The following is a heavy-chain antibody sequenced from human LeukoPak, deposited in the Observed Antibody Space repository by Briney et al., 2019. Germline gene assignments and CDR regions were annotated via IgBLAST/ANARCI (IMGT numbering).Heavy chain of an antibody. Sequence: QTGGSLRLSGAASEFPFSSYSMNWVGQAPGKGLDWVYYISSSSSTIYYADSVKGRFTISRDNAKNSLYLQMNSLRAEDTAVYYCASQDYYDSSGYFGDAFDIWGQGTMVTVSS. D-gene: IGHD3-22*01. CDR2: ISSSSSTI. CDR1: EFPFSSYS. J-gene: IGHJ3*02. CDR3: ASQDYYDSSGYFGDAFDI. V-gene: IGHV3-48*04.